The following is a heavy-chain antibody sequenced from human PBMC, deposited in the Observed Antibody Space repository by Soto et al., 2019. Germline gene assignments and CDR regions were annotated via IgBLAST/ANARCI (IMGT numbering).Heavy chain of an antibody. CDR1: GFTFSSYA. J-gene: IGHJ6*02. CDR3: AKVEGYWGGMDV. D-gene: IGHD2-15*01. Sequence: EVQLLESGGGLVQPGGSLRLSCAASGFTFSSYAMSWVRQAPGKGLECVSAISGSGGSTYYADSVKGRFTISRDNSKNSVYQQMNSMRAEDTAVYYCAKVEGYWGGMDVWGQGTTVTVSS. CDR2: ISGSGGST. V-gene: IGHV3-23*01.